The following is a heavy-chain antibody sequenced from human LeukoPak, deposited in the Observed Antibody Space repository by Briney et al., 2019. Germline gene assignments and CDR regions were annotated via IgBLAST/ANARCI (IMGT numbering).Heavy chain of an antibody. V-gene: IGHV4-61*02. CDR3: ARVGATAGYFDY. CDR2: IYTSGST. J-gene: IGHJ4*02. CDR1: GVSISSGSYY. D-gene: IGHD5-12*01. Sequence: SQTLSLTCTVSGVSISSGSYYWSWIRQPAGKGLEWIGRIYTSGSTNYNPSLKSRVTISVDTSKNQFSLKLSSVTAADTAVYYCARVGATAGYFDYWGQGTLVTVSS.